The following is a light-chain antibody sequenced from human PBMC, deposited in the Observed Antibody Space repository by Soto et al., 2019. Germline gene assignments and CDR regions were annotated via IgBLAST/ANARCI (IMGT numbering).Light chain of an antibody. J-gene: IGKJ4*01. V-gene: IGKV3-11*01. CDR1: QNIGSQ. Sequence: EIVLTQSPATLSLSPGERATLSCSASQNIGSQLVWYQQKPGQAPRLLIYDASKRATGIPARFSGSGSGTDFTLTISSLQPEDFAVYYCQPSSNWPPTFGGGTKVEIK. CDR3: QPSSNWPPT. CDR2: DAS.